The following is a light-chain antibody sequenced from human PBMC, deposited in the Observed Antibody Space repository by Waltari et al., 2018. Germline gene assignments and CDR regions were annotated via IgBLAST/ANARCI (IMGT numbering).Light chain of an antibody. CDR2: EVN. V-gene: IGLV2-23*02. CDR1: SSDVGSYNL. CDR3: CSYAGSGIYV. J-gene: IGLJ1*01. Sequence: QSALTQPPSVSGSPGQSITVSCTGTSSDVGSYNLFSWFQQYPDKAPKLIIFEVNKRPSGVSNRFSGSKSGNTASLTISGLQAGDEADYYCCSYAGSGIYVFGTGAKVTVL.